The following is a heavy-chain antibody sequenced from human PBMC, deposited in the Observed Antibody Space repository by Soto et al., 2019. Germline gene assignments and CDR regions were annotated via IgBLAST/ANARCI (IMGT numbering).Heavy chain of an antibody. D-gene: IGHD2-2*02. V-gene: IGHV4-34*01. Sequence: SETLSLTCAVYGGSFSGYYWSWIRQPPGKVLEWIGEINHSGSTNYNPALKSRVTISVDTSKNQFSLKLSSVTAADTAVYYCARGDYQLLYRLYYYYGLDVWGQGTTVPVSS. CDR1: GGSFSGYY. CDR3: ARGDYQLLYRLYYYYGLDV. CDR2: INHSGST. J-gene: IGHJ6*02.